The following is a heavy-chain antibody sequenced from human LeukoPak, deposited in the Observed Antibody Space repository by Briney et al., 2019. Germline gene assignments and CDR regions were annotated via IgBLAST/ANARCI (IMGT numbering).Heavy chain of an antibody. CDR3: AKDRSIGTYYTFDH. CDR1: GFTFNDYA. Sequence: PGGSLRLSCGASGFTFNDYAMTWVRQAPGKGLEWVSSISASGAMTYYADSVKGRFTVSRDNSKNTLYLQMSRLTDADTAVYYCAKDRSIGTYYTFDHWGQGTLVIVSS. CDR2: ISASGAMT. D-gene: IGHD1-26*01. J-gene: IGHJ4*02. V-gene: IGHV3-23*01.